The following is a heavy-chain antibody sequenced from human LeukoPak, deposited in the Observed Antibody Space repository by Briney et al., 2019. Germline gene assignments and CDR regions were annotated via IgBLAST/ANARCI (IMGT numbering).Heavy chain of an antibody. J-gene: IGHJ4*02. CDR1: GGSFSGYY. V-gene: IGHV4-34*01. Sequence: KTSETLSLTCAVYGGSFSGYYWCWIRQPPGKGLEWIGEINHSGSTNYNPSLKSRVTISVDTSKNQFSLKLSSVTAADTAVYYCARVGIYDSSGYSIWGQGTLVTVSS. CDR2: INHSGST. D-gene: IGHD3-22*01. CDR3: ARVGIYDSSGYSI.